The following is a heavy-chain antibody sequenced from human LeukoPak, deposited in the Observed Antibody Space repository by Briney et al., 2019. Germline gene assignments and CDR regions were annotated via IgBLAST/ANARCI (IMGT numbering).Heavy chain of an antibody. J-gene: IGHJ1*01. CDR2: IYYSGST. CDR3: SRTSDCSGGSCYEYFQH. CDR1: GGSISSGDYY. Sequence: NPSETLSLTCTVSGGSISSGDYYWSWIRQPPGKGMEWIGYIYYSGSTYYNPSLKSRVTISVDTSKNQFSLKLSSVTAADTAVYYCSRTSDCSGGSCYEYFQHWGQGTLVTVSS. D-gene: IGHD2-15*01. V-gene: IGHV4-30-4*01.